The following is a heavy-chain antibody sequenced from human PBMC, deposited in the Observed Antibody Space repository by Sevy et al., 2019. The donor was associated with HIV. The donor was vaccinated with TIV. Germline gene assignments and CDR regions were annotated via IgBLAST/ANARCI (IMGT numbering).Heavy chain of an antibody. CDR2: INWNGGST. CDR1: GFTFDDYG. Sequence: GGSLRLSCAASGFTFDDYGMSWVRQAPGKGLEWVSGINWNGGSTGYADSVEGRFTISRDNAKNSLYLQMNSLRAEDTALYYCARRWFITMVRGGMDVWGQGTTVTVSS. D-gene: IGHD3-10*01. J-gene: IGHJ6*02. CDR3: ARRWFITMVRGGMDV. V-gene: IGHV3-20*04.